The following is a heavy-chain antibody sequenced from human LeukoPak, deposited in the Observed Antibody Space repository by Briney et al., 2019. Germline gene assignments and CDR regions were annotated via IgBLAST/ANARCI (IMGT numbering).Heavy chain of an antibody. Sequence: GGSLRLSCAASGFTFSSYWMSWVRQAPGKGLEWVANIKQDGNEKYYVDSVKGRFTISRDNAKNSLYLQMNSLRAEDTAVYYCARVSEGSGSYAYGMDVWGQGTTVTVSS. V-gene: IGHV3-7*01. CDR3: ARVSEGSGSYAYGMDV. D-gene: IGHD3-10*01. CDR1: GFTFSSYW. J-gene: IGHJ6*02. CDR2: IKQDGNEK.